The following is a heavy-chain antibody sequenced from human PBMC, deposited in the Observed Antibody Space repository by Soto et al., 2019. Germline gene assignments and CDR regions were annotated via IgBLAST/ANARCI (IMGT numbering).Heavy chain of an antibody. J-gene: IGHJ4*02. CDR3: ARDVGFHYDDSPAGHLDY. CDR1: GVSISSSHW. Sequence: QVQLQESGPGLVKPSGTLSLTCDVSGVSISSSHWWTWVRQPPGKGLDWIGELHHSGSTNYNPSLKSRVTISVDKSKNQFSLRLSSVTAADTAVYFCARDVGFHYDDSPAGHLDYWGQGTLVTVSS. V-gene: IGHV4-4*02. D-gene: IGHD3-22*01. CDR2: LHHSGST.